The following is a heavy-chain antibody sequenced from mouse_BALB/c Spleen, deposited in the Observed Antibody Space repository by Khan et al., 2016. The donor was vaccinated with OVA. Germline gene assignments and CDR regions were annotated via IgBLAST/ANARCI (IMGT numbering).Heavy chain of an antibody. CDR2: ISSGESYT. D-gene: IGHD1-1*01. V-gene: IGHV5-9-3*01. CDR3: ARPPITTIVATSYWFFDV. CDR1: GFTFSGYA. J-gene: IGHJ1*01. Sequence: EVQLVESGGDLVKPGGSLKLSCAASGFTFSGYALSWVRQTPEKRLEWVATISSGESYTYYPASVKGRFTISRDNVKNTLYLQMSSLRSEDTAMYYCARPPITTIVATSYWFFDVWGAGTMVTVAS.